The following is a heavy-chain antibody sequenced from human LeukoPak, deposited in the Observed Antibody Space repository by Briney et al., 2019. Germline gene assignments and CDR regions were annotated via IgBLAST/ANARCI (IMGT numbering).Heavy chain of an antibody. J-gene: IGHJ5*02. Sequence: ASVKVSCKASGYTFTSYDINWVRQATGQGLEWMGWMNPNSGNTGYAHKFQGRVTMTRNTSISTAYMELSSLRSEDTAVYYCARRYCSGGSCYLFWFDPWGQGTLVTVSS. D-gene: IGHD2-15*01. CDR1: GYTFTSYD. V-gene: IGHV1-8*01. CDR3: ARRYCSGGSCYLFWFDP. CDR2: MNPNSGNT.